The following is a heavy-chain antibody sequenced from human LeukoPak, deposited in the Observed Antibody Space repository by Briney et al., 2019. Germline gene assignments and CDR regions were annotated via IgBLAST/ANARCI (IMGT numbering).Heavy chain of an antibody. J-gene: IGHJ3*02. V-gene: IGHV3-74*01. CDR1: GFTLSSYW. Sequence: PGGSLRLSCAASGFTLSSYWMHWVRQAPGKGLVWVSQVNTDGTRTSYADSVKGRFTISRDNAKNTLFLQMDSLGTEDTAVYYCARELGVGVIGDAFDMWGQGTMVTVSS. CDR3: ARELGVGVIGDAFDM. CDR2: VNTDGTRT. D-gene: IGHD3-22*01.